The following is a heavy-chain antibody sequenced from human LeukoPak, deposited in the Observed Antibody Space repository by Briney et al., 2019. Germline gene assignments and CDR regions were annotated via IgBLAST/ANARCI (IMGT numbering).Heavy chain of an antibody. CDR2: INHSGST. CDR1: GGSFSGYY. Sequence: SETLSLTCAVYGGSFSGYYWSWIRQPPGKGLEWIGEINHSGSTNCNPSLKSRVTISVDTSKNQFSLKLSSVTAADTAVYYCARKTRLVNWFDPWGQGTLVTVSS. D-gene: IGHD6-19*01. J-gene: IGHJ5*02. CDR3: ARKTRLVNWFDP. V-gene: IGHV4-34*01.